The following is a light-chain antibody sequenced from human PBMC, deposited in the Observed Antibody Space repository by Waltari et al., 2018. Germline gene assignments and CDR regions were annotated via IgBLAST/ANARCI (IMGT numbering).Light chain of an antibody. CDR3: QSYDGSLSAPYV. J-gene: IGLJ1*01. CDR2: GNS. CDR1: SSNIGAGYD. Sequence: QSVLTQPPSVSGAPGQRVTISCTGSSSNIGAGYDVHWYKQLPGTAPKLLIYGNSNRPSGVPDRFSGSKSGTSAYLASTGLQAEDEADYYCQSYDGSLSAPYVFGTGTRVTVL. V-gene: IGLV1-40*01.